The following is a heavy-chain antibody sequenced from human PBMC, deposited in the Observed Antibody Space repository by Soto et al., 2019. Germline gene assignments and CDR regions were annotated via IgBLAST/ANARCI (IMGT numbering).Heavy chain of an antibody. J-gene: IGHJ5*02. Sequence: QITLKESGPTLVKPTQTLTLTCTFSGFSLSTSGVGVGWIRQPPGKALEWLALIYWDDDKRYSPSLKSRLTTTKDTSKNQVVLTMTNMDPVDTATYYCAHRYSYGLPGDWFDPWGQGTLVTVSS. CDR3: AHRYSYGLPGDWFDP. V-gene: IGHV2-5*02. D-gene: IGHD5-18*01. CDR2: IYWDDDK. CDR1: GFSLSTSGVG.